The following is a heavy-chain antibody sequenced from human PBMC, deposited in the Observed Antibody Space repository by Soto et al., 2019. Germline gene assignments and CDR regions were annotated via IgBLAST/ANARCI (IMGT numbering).Heavy chain of an antibody. CDR1: RFTFSDYY. CDR3: ARFLRVPAPLSY. CDR2: ISTTSTYT. Sequence: PGWSLRLSCAASRFTFSDYYMSWIRQAPGKGLEWVSYISTTSTYTNYADSVKGRFTISRDNAKNSLFLQMNSLRAEDTAVYSCARFLRVPAPLSYWGPGNMVT. V-gene: IGHV3-11*06. J-gene: IGHJ4*02. D-gene: IGHD2-2*01.